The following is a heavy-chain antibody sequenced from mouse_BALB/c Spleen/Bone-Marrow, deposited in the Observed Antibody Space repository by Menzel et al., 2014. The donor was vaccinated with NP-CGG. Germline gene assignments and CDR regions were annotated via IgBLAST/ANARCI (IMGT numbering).Heavy chain of an antibody. D-gene: IGHD4-1*01. CDR2: INPGSGGT. Sequence: VQLQQPGAELVRPGTSVKVSCKASGFAFTNYLIEWVKQRPGQGLEWIGVINPGSGGTNYNEKFKGKATLTADKSSSTAYMQLRSLTSDDAAVYFCARGLTGTAAMDYWGQGTAVTV. CDR1: GFAFTNYL. V-gene: IGHV1-54*01. J-gene: IGHJ4*01. CDR3: ARGLTGTAAMDY.